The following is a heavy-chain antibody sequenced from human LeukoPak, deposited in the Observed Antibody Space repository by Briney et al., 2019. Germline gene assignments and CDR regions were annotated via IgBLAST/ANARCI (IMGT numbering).Heavy chain of an antibody. J-gene: IGHJ6*03. CDR2: IIPIFGTA. Sequence: GASVKVSCKASGGTFSSYAISWVRQAPRQGLEWMGRIIPIFGTANYAQKFQGRVTITTDESTSTAYMELSSLRSEDTAVYYCARVTSPYYYYMDVWGKGTTVTVSS. CDR1: GGTFSSYA. V-gene: IGHV1-69*05. CDR3: ARVTSPYYYYMDV.